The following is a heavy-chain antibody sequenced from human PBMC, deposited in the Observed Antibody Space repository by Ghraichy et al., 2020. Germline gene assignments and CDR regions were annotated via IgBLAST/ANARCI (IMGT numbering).Heavy chain of an antibody. CDR2: ISYDGSSK. CDR3: AKDNEAYCGGDCYSPDAFDI. CDR1: GFSFSSYG. Sequence: GGSLRLSCAASGFSFSSYGMNWVRQAPGKGPEWVTIISYDGSSKDYADSVKGRFTISRDNSKNTLYPHMNSLRAEDTAVYYCAKDNEAYCGGDCYSPDAFDIWGQGTMVTVSS. J-gene: IGHJ3*02. D-gene: IGHD2-21*02. V-gene: IGHV3-30*18.